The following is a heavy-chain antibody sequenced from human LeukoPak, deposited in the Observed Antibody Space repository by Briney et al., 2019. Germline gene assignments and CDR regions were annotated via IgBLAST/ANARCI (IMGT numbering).Heavy chain of an antibody. CDR3: ARDIGIQLWLRGYFDY. CDR2: INPSGGST. J-gene: IGHJ4*02. D-gene: IGHD5-18*01. CDR1: GYTFTSYY. Sequence: GASVEVSCKASGYTFTSYYMHWVRQAPGQGLEWMGIINPSGGSTSYAQKFQGRVTMTRDTSTSTVYMELSSLRSEDTAVYYCARDIGIQLWLRGYFDYWGQGTLVTVSS. V-gene: IGHV1-46*01.